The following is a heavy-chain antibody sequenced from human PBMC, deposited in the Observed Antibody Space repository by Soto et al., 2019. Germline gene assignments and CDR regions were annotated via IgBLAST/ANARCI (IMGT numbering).Heavy chain of an antibody. J-gene: IGHJ4*02. CDR3: AVWYYSDSSGYEGYYFDY. Sequence: GESLKISCQGSGYSFTSYWISWVRQMPGKGLEWMGRIDPSDSYTNYSPSFQGHVTISADKSISTAYLQWSSLKASDTAMYYCAVWYYSDSSGYEGYYFDYWGQGTLVTVSS. D-gene: IGHD3-22*01. CDR1: GYSFTSYW. CDR2: IDPSDSYT. V-gene: IGHV5-10-1*01.